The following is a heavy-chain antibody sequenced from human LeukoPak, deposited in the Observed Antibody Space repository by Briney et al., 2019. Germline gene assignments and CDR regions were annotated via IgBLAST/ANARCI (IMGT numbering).Heavy chain of an antibody. Sequence: SQTLSLTCAVSGGSISSGGYSWSWIRQPPGKGLEWIGYIYHSGSTYYNPSLKSRVTISVDRSKNQFSLKLSSVTAADTAVYYCARDITFSSGWHNWFDPWGQGTLVTVSS. CDR3: ARDITFSSGWHNWFDP. CDR1: GGSISSGGYS. D-gene: IGHD6-19*01. V-gene: IGHV4-30-2*01. J-gene: IGHJ5*02. CDR2: IYHSGST.